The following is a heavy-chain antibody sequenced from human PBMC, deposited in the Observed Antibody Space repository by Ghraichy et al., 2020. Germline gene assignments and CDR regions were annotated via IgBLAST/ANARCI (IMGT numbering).Heavy chain of an antibody. CDR2: IHTTGTT. J-gene: IGHJ4*02. Sequence: SETLSLTCIVSGGSITSGCYYWNWIRQPARKGLAWVGRIHTTGTTDYNPSLKSRVTISIDTSKNQFSLKLNSVTAADTAVYYCARTTPGDREFDSWGQGTLVTVSS. V-gene: IGHV4-61*02. CDR3: ARTTPGDREFDS. CDR1: GGSITSGCYY. D-gene: IGHD7-27*01.